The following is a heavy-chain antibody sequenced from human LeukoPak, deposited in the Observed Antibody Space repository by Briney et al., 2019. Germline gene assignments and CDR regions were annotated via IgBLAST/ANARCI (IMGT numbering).Heavy chain of an antibody. CDR3: ARLYTHYDSSGYYYEDY. V-gene: IGHV1-69*06. J-gene: IGHJ4*02. D-gene: IGHD3-22*01. CDR1: GGTFSSYA. CDR2: IIPIFGTA. Sequence: ASVRVSCTASGGTFSSYAISWVRQAPGQGLEWMGGIIPIFGTAKYAQNFQGRVSIAADRSTSTAYMELSSLRSEDTAVYYCARLYTHYDSSGYYYEDYWGQGTLVTVSS.